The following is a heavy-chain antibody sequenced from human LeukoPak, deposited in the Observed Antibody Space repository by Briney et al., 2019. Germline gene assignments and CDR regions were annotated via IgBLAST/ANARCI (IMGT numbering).Heavy chain of an antibody. CDR3: ARDHSGGYSSSWYSHFDY. CDR1: GFTFSSYA. J-gene: IGHJ4*02. V-gene: IGHV3-30*04. D-gene: IGHD6-13*01. Sequence: PGGSLRLSCAASGFTFSSYAMHWVRQAPGKGLEWVAVISYDGSNKYYADSVKGRFTISRDNSKNTLYLQMNSLRAEDTAVYYCARDHSGGYSSSWYSHFDYWGQGTLVTVSS. CDR2: ISYDGSNK.